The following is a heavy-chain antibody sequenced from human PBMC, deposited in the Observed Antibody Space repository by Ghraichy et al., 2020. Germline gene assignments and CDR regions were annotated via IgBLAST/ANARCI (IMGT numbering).Heavy chain of an antibody. D-gene: IGHD2-15*01. J-gene: IGHJ4*02. V-gene: IGHV4-34*01. Sequence: SETLSLTCDVYGESFSAYFRSWIRQPPGKGLEWIGEINHGGSTNYNPSLKRRVTISDDTSTNQFSLRLSSVTAADTAVYYCATARYCAGGSCPRYFDSWGQGTLVTVSS. CDR3: ATARYCAGGSCPRYFDS. CDR1: GESFSAYF. CDR2: INHGGST.